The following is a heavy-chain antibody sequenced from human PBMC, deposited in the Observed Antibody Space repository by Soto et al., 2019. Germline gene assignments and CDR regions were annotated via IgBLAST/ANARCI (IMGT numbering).Heavy chain of an antibody. D-gene: IGHD6-13*01. V-gene: IGHV3-23*01. CDR3: AKDRKAAAPPPGWFDP. J-gene: IGHJ5*02. CDR1: GFTFSSYA. Sequence: GGSLRLSCAASGFTFSSYAMSWVRQAPGKGLEWVSAISGSGGSTYYADSVKGRFTISRDNSKNTLYLQMNSLRAEDTAVYYCAKDRKAAAPPPGWFDPWGQGTLVTISS. CDR2: ISGSGGST.